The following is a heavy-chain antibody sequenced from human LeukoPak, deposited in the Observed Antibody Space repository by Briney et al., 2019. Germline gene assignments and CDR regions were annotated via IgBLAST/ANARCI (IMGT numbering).Heavy chain of an antibody. J-gene: IGHJ4*02. CDR2: IYYSGST. Sequence: PSETLSLTCTVSGGSISSSSYYWGWIRQPPGKGLEWIGSIYYSGSTYYNPSLKSRVTISVDTSKNQFSLKLSSVTAADTAVYYCARRDNSLGSIAARRPLYFDYWGQGTLVTVSS. CDR3: ARRDNSLGSIAARRPLYFDY. D-gene: IGHD6-6*01. CDR1: GGSISSSSYY. V-gene: IGHV4-39*01.